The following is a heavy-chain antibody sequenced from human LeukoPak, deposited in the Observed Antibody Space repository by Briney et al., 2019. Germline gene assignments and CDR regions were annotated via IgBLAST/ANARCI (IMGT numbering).Heavy chain of an antibody. Sequence: ASVKVSCKASGYTFTSYYMHWVRQAPGQGLEWMGIINPSGGSTSYAQKFQGRVTMTRDTSTSTVYMELSSLRSEDTAVYYCARDAWELLKGDAFDIWGQGTMVTVSS. J-gene: IGHJ3*02. V-gene: IGHV1-46*01. CDR2: INPSGGST. CDR1: GYTFTSYY. D-gene: IGHD1-26*01. CDR3: ARDAWELLKGDAFDI.